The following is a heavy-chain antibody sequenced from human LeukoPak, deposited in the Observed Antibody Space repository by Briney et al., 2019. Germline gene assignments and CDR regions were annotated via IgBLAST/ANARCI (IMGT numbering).Heavy chain of an antibody. CDR3: VRGEFRTFDI. CDR2: ISSSSSYI. Sequence: GGSLTLSCAASGFTFSSYSMNWVRQAPGNGLEWVSSISSSSSYIYYADSVKGRFTTSRDKAKNSLYLQMNSLRAEDTAVYDCVRGEFRTFDIWGQETMVTVS. J-gene: IGHJ3*02. V-gene: IGHV3-21*01. CDR1: GFTFSSYS. D-gene: IGHD3-10*01.